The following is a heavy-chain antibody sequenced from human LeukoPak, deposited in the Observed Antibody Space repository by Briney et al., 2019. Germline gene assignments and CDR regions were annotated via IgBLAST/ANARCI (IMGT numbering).Heavy chain of an antibody. CDR3: AKDGYGEYGYFFDD. CDR1: GGSINNYW. V-gene: IGHV3-23*01. CDR2: ISGSGGST. Sequence: ETLSLTCSVSGGSINNYWWNWIRQPPGKGLEWVSVISGSGGSTHYADSVKGRFTISRDNSKNTLYLQMNSLRVEDTAVYYCAKDGYGEYGYFFDDWGQGTLVTVSS. J-gene: IGHJ4*02. D-gene: IGHD5-12*01.